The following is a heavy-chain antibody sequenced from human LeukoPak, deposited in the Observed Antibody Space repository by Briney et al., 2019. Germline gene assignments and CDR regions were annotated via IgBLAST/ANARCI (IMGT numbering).Heavy chain of an antibody. D-gene: IGHD4-17*01. V-gene: IGHV4-39*01. CDR1: GGSISSSSYY. Sequence: PSETRSLTCTVSGGSISSSSYYWGWIRQPPGKGLEWIGSIYYSGSTYYNPSLKSRVTISVDTSKNQFSLKLSSVTAADTAVYYCARGIESYGDYGYWGQGILVTVSS. CDR2: IYYSGST. J-gene: IGHJ4*02. CDR3: ARGIESYGDYGY.